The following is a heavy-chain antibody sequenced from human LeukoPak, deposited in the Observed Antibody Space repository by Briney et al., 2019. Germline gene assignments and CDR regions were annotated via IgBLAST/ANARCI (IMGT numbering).Heavy chain of an antibody. CDR2: MNPNSGNT. V-gene: IGHV1-8*01. CDR3: ARGYSSGYLLDY. Sequence: ASVKVSCKASGYTFTSYDINWVRQATGQGLEWMGWMNPNSGNTGYAQKFQGRVTMTRNTSISTAYMELSSLRSEDTAVYYCARGYSSGYLLDYWGQGTLVTVSS. CDR1: GYTFTSYD. D-gene: IGHD3-22*01. J-gene: IGHJ4*02.